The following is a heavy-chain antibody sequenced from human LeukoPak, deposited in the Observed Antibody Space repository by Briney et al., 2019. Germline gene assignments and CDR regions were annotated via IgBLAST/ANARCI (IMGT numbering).Heavy chain of an antibody. Sequence: PSETLSLTCTVSGGSISSGSYYWSWIRQPAGKGLEWIGRIYTSGSTNYNPSLKSRDTISVDTSKNQFSLKLSSVTAADTAVYYCARVYHYDFWSGYPSDAFDIWGQGTMVTVSS. V-gene: IGHV4-61*02. CDR1: GGSISSGSYY. D-gene: IGHD3-3*01. J-gene: IGHJ3*02. CDR2: IYTSGST. CDR3: ARVYHYDFWSGYPSDAFDI.